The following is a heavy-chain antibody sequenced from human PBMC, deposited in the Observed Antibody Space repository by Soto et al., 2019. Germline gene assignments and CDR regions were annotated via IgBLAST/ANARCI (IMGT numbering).Heavy chain of an antibody. J-gene: IGHJ4*02. V-gene: IGHV1-3*05. Sequence: HVQLVQSGAEEKKPGASVKVSCKASGYTFTNYAMHWVRQAPGQRLEWMGWINAGNGNTKYSQTFQGRVHITRHTSGSTAYMELSSLRSEDTAVYYRARVSGYSVPDYWGQGTVVTVSS. CDR3: ARVSGYSVPDY. CDR2: INAGNGNT. CDR1: GYTFTNYA. D-gene: IGHD5-12*01.